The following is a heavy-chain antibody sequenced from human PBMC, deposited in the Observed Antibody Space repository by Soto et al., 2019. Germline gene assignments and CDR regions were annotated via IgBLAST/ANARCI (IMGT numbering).Heavy chain of an antibody. J-gene: IGHJ6*03. CDR3: AKLRAYYYYMDV. D-gene: IGHD3-16*01. V-gene: IGHV3-23*01. CDR2: ISGSGGST. Sequence: GGSLRLSCAASGFTFSSYATSWVRQAPGKGLEWVSAISGSGGSTYYADSVKGRFTISRDNSKNTLYLQMNSLRAEDTAVYYCAKLRAYYYYMDVWGKGTTVTVSS. CDR1: GFTFSSYA.